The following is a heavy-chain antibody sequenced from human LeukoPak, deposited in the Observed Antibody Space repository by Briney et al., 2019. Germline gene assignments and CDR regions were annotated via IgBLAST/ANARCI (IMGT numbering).Heavy chain of an antibody. D-gene: IGHD2-2*01. J-gene: IGHJ5*02. CDR2: INHSGST. CDR1: GGSFSGYY. CDR3: ARGLGTSWDNWFDA. Sequence: SETLSLTCAVYGGSFSGYYWSWIRQPPGKGLEWIGEINHSGSTNYNPSLKSRVTISVDTSKNQFSLKLISVTAADTAVYYCARGLGTSWDNWFDAWGQGTLVTVSS. V-gene: IGHV4-34*01.